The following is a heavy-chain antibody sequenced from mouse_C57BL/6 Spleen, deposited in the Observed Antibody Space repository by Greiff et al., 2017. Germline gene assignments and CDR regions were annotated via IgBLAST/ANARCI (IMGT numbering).Heavy chain of an antibody. CDR3: ARDRGGYDDYWYFDV. J-gene: IGHJ1*03. Sequence: EVKLVESEGGLVQPGSSMKLSCTASGFTFSDYYMAWVRQVPEKGLEWVANINYDGSSTYYLDSLKSRFIISRDNAKNILYLQMSSLKSEDTATYYCARDRGGYDDYWYFDVWGTGTTVTVSS. CDR2: INYDGSST. CDR1: GFTFSDYY. D-gene: IGHD2-2*01. V-gene: IGHV5-16*01.